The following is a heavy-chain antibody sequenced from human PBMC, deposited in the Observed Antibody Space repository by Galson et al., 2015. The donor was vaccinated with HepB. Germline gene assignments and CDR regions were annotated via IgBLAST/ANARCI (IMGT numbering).Heavy chain of an antibody. D-gene: IGHD4-23*01. CDR2: TYYRSNWYY. J-gene: IGHJ4*02. CDR1: GDSVSSDSAA. V-gene: IGHV6-1*01. Sequence: CAISGDSVSSDSAAWNWIRQSPSRGLEWLGRTYYRSNWYYDYAASVKSRIIINAGTSRNQFSLQLNSVSPEDTAVYYCARDAPGGETIYDYWGQGTLATVSS. CDR3: ARDAPGGETIYDY.